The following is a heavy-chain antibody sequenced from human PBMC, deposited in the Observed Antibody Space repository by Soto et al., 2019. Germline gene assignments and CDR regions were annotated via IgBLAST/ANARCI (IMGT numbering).Heavy chain of an antibody. J-gene: IGHJ3*02. CDR2: IYQGGST. Sequence: QMHLQESGSGLVKPSQTLSLTCAVSGGSLSSSAYSWSWIRQPPGKGLEWIGFIYQGGSTYYNRSLKSRVTMSLDRAKNQFSLKLSSVTAADTAVYYCARELLFYDSDGFSWDDAFDIWGQGTMVTVSS. CDR3: ARELLFYDSDGFSWDDAFDI. V-gene: IGHV4-30-2*01. CDR1: GGSLSSSAYS. D-gene: IGHD3-22*01.